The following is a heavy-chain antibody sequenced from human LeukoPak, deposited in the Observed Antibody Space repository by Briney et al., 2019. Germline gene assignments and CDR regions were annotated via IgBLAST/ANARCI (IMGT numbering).Heavy chain of an antibody. D-gene: IGHD3-10*01. CDR3: ARDRYYYGSGSYKYNWFDP. Sequence: SETLSFTCTVSGGSISSYYWSWIRQPPGKGLEWIGYIYYSGSTNYNPSLKSRVTISVDTSKNQFSLKLSSVTAADTAVYYCARDRYYYGSGSYKYNWFDPWGQGTLVTVSS. J-gene: IGHJ5*02. CDR2: IYYSGST. CDR1: GGSISSYY. V-gene: IGHV4-59*01.